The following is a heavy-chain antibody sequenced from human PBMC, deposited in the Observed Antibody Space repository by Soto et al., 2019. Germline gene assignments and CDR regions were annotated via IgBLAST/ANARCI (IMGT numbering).Heavy chain of an antibody. V-gene: IGHV5-51*01. Sequence: XESLKIFCQSSGYSLTTYWIAWVRQMPGKGLECMGIIYAGDSDTRYSPSYEGQVTITVDKSINTAYLQWDILKASDTAVYYCASVAIKPSGPGDWFDPWGQGTQVTVSS. CDR3: ASVAIKPSGPGDWFDP. CDR1: GYSLTTYW. D-gene: IGHD6-19*01. J-gene: IGHJ5*02. CDR2: IYAGDSDT.